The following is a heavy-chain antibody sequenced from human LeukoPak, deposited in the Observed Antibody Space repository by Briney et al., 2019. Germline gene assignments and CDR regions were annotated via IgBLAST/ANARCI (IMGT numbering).Heavy chain of an antibody. Sequence: SVKVSCKASGGTFSSYAISWVRQAPGQGLEWMGGIIPIFGTANYAQKFQGRVTITADESTSTAYMELSSLRSEDTAVYYCARDILTGYYLLDYWGQGTLVTVPS. J-gene: IGHJ4*02. V-gene: IGHV1-69*13. D-gene: IGHD3-9*01. CDR2: IIPIFGTA. CDR1: GGTFSSYA. CDR3: ARDILTGYYLLDY.